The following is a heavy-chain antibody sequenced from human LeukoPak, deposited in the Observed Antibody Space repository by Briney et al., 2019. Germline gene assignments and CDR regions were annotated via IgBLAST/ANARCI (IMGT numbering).Heavy chain of an antibody. V-gene: IGHV3-30*18. Sequence: GGSLRLSCAASGFIFSNYGMNWVRQAPGKGLEWVAIISFDGRNGYYAESAKGRFTISRDNSKNTLYLQMNSLRAEDTAVYYCAKRYSSGWGDAFDIWGQGTMVTVSS. J-gene: IGHJ3*02. CDR3: AKRYSSGWGDAFDI. CDR1: GFIFSNYG. CDR2: ISFDGRNG. D-gene: IGHD6-19*01.